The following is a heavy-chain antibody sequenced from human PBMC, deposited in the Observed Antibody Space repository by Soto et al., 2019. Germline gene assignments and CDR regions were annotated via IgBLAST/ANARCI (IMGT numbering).Heavy chain of an antibody. CDR3: ASERRGYAYRGFDS. D-gene: IGHD5-18*01. J-gene: IGHJ4*02. Sequence: EVQLVESGGGLVQPGGSLRLFCEASGFTFSGYWMSWVRQAPGKGLEWVANIKQDGSEKFYVDSVKGRFTISRDNSRNSLYLQMNSLRAEDSGVYYCASERRGYAYRGFDSWGQGTPVTVSS. CDR1: GFTFSGYW. CDR2: IKQDGSEK. V-gene: IGHV3-7*01.